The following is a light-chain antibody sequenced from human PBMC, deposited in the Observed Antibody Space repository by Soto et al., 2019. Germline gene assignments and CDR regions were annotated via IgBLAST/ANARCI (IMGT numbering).Light chain of an antibody. CDR1: SSDVGGYNY. CDR2: EVS. CDR3: SSYTSSSTYV. Sequence: QSALTQPASVSGSPGQSITISCTGTSSDVGGYNYVSWSQQHPGKAPQLMIYEVSNRPSGVSNRFSGSKSGNTGSLTISGLQAEDEADYYCSSYTSSSTYVFGTGTKLTVL. V-gene: IGLV2-14*01. J-gene: IGLJ1*01.